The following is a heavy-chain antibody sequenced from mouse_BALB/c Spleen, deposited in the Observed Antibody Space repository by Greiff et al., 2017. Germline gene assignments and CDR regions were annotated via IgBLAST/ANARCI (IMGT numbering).Heavy chain of an antibody. CDR3: ARSGTRWYFDV. V-gene: IGHV1-9*01. CDR1: GYTFSSYW. CDR2: ILPGSGST. Sequence: VQLQQSGAELMKPGASVKISCKATGYTFSSYWIEWVKQRPGHGLEWIGEILPGSGSTNYNEKFKGKATFTADTSSNTAYMQLSSLTSEDSAVYYCARSGTRWYFDVWGAGTTVTVSS. D-gene: IGHD4-1*01. J-gene: IGHJ1*01.